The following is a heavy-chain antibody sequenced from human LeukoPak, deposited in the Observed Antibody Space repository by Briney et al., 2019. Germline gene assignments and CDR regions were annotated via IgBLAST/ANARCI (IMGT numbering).Heavy chain of an antibody. Sequence: SVKVSCKASGGTFISYAISWVRQAPGQGLEWMGGIIPIFGTANYAQKFQGRVTITADESTSTAYMELSSLRSEDTAVYYCARVGYYDSSGYYDPYYFDYWGQGTLVTVSS. D-gene: IGHD3-22*01. CDR1: GGTFISYA. CDR3: ARVGYYDSSGYYDPYYFDY. V-gene: IGHV1-69*13. CDR2: IIPIFGTA. J-gene: IGHJ4*02.